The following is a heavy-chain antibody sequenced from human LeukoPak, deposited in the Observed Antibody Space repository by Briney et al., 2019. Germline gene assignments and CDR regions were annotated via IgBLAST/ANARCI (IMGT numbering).Heavy chain of an antibody. D-gene: IGHD3-22*01. Sequence: GGSLRLSCAASGFTFSSYGMHWVRQAPGKGLEWVAFIRYDENNKYYAASVKGRFTISRDNSKNTLYLQMHSLRAEDTAVYYYAKDKTYYYDDSGFDYWGQGTLVTVSS. CDR2: IRYDENNK. CDR3: AKDKTYYYDDSGFDY. J-gene: IGHJ4*02. V-gene: IGHV3-30*02. CDR1: GFTFSSYG.